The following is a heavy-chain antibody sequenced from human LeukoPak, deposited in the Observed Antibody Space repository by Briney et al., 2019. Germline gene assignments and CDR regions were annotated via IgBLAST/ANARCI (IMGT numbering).Heavy chain of an antibody. D-gene: IGHD3-10*01. J-gene: IGHJ4*02. V-gene: IGHV3-7*01. Sequence: HSGGSLRLSCAASGFTFSDHYMDWVRQAPGKGLEWVANIKQDGSEKYYVDSVKGRFTISRDNAKNSLYLQMNSLRAEDTAVYYCARDPDPSWFGESRSEEFDYWGQGTLVTVSS. CDR1: GFTFSDHY. CDR3: ARDPDPSWFGESRSEEFDY. CDR2: IKQDGSEK.